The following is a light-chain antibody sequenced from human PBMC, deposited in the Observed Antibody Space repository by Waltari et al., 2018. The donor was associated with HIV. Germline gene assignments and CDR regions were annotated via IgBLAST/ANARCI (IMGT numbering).Light chain of an antibody. CDR2: LDN. V-gene: IGLV3-1*01. Sequence: SYELTQPPSVSVSPGQTASITCSGDKLGNEYASWYQQKPGQSTVLVIYLDNKRPSGIPERFSGSNSGNTATLIISGTQAMDEADYYCQAWDSNTARFGGGTKLTVL. CDR3: QAWDSNTAR. J-gene: IGLJ2*01. CDR1: KLGNEY.